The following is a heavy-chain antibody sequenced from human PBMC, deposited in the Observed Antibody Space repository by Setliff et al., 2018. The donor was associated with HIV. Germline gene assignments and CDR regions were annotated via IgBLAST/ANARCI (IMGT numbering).Heavy chain of an antibody. CDR2: ISSSSSTI. Sequence: GGSLRLSCAASGFTFSSYSMNWVRQAPGKGLEWVSYISSSSSTIYYADSVKGRFTISRDNAKNSLYLQMNSLRAEDTAVYYCARELTWSAAAFDIWGQGTMVTVSS. CDR1: GFTFSSYS. CDR3: ARELTWSAAAFDI. V-gene: IGHV3-48*01. D-gene: IGHD3-3*01. J-gene: IGHJ3*02.